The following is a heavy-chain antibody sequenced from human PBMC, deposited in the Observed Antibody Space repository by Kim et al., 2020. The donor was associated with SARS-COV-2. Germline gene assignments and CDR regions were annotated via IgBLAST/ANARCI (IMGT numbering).Heavy chain of an antibody. CDR2: IRYDGNNY. V-gene: IGHV3-30*02. CDR3: AKRRDVYSGGYDIDY. CDR1: GFSFSQYG. D-gene: IGHD3-10*01. Sequence: GGSLRLSCEVSGFSFSQYGMHWVRQAPGKGLDWVAVIRYDGNNYYYADSVKGRFTISRDNSNNMMYLQMNNLRIEDTALYYCAKRRDVYSGGYDIDYWGQGTLGSVSS. J-gene: IGHJ4*02.